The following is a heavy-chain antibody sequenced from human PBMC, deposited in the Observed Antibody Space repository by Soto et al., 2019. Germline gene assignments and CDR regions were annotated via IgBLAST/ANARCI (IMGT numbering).Heavy chain of an antibody. CDR3: ARVRPGNYRDH. J-gene: IGHJ4*02. Sequence: EVQLVESGGGLVQPGGSLRLSCAASGFTFSDFWMDWVRQAPGKGLEWVAKIKEDGSEKYYVDSVKGRFIISRDNARNLVFLQMNSLRAEDAAVYYCARVRPGNYRDHWGQGTLVTVSS. D-gene: IGHD3-10*01. CDR1: GFTFSDFW. CDR2: IKEDGSEK. V-gene: IGHV3-7*03.